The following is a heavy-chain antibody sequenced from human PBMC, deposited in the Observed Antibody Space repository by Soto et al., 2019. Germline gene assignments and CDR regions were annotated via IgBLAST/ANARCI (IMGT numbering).Heavy chain of an antibody. J-gene: IGHJ5*02. CDR3: ARWYSGYDYDYNWFDP. D-gene: IGHD5-12*01. Sequence: GASVKVSCKASGGTFSSYAISWVRQAPGQGLEWMGGIIPIFGTANYAQKFQGRVTITADESTSTAYMELSSLRSEDTAVYYCARWYSGYDYDYNWFDPWGQGTLVTVSS. V-gene: IGHV1-69*13. CDR2: IIPIFGTA. CDR1: GGTFSSYA.